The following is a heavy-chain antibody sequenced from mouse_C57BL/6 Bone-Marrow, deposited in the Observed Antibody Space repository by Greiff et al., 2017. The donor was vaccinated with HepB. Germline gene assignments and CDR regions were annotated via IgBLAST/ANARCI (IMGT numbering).Heavy chain of an antibody. CDR2: INPYNGGT. D-gene: IGHD2-4*01. V-gene: IGHV1-19*01. J-gene: IGHJ1*03. CDR1: GYTFTDYY. Sequence: VQLKESGPVLVKPGASVKMSCKASGYTFTDYYMNWVKQSHGKSLEWIGVINPYNGGTSYNQKFKGKATLTVDKSSSTAYMELNSLTSEDSAVYYCARLRLRYFDVWGTGTTVTVSS. CDR3: ARLRLRYFDV.